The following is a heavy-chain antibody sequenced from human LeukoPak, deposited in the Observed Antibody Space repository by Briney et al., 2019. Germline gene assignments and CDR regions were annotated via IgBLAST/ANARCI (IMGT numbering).Heavy chain of an antibody. CDR3: ARTEIAVAGAEYFQH. J-gene: IGHJ1*01. Sequence: SETLSLTCTVSGGSISSSSYYWAWIRQPPGKGLEWIGSIHYSGSTYYNPSLQSRVTISIDTSKNQFSLKLRFVTAADTAVYYCARTEIAVAGAEYFQHWGQGTLVTVSS. D-gene: IGHD6-19*01. CDR2: IHYSGST. V-gene: IGHV4-39*07. CDR1: GGSISSSSYY.